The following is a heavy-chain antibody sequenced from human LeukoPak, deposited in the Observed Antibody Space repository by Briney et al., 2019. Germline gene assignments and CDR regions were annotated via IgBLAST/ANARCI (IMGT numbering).Heavy chain of an antibody. CDR2: IYYSGST. Sequence: KPSETLSLTCTVSGDSISSYYWSWIRQPPGKGLEWIGYIYYSGSTNYNPSLKSRVTISVDTSKNQFSLKLSSVTAADTAVYYCARDQRSSWFDYWGQGTLVTVSS. J-gene: IGHJ4*02. CDR1: GDSISSYY. CDR3: ARDQRSSWFDY. D-gene: IGHD6-13*01. V-gene: IGHV4-59*01.